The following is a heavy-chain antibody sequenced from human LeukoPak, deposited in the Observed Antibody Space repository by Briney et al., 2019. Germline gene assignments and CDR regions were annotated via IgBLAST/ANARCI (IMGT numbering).Heavy chain of an antibody. D-gene: IGHD6-19*01. CDR3: SGGGGWESDF. CDR1: GFTFRSYC. Sequence: GMSLRLSCAASGFTFRSYCMTWVRQAPGKGLERVANVNDDATETNYIDSVKGRFTISRDNVRNSLHLQMDSLRAEDTAVYYCSGGGGWESDFWGQGTLVTVSS. V-gene: IGHV3-7*03. CDR2: VNDDATET. J-gene: IGHJ4*02.